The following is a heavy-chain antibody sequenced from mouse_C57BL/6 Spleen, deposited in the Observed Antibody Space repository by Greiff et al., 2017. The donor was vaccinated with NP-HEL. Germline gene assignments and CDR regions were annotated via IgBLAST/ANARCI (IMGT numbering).Heavy chain of an antibody. CDR2: INPDSSTI. V-gene: IGHV4-1*01. CDR3: ARPITTGDWYFDV. J-gene: IGHJ1*03. Sequence: EADGVDFSRYWMSWVRRAPGKGLEWIGEINPDSSTINYAPSLKDKFIISRDNAKNTLYLQMSKVRSEDTALYYCARPITTGDWYFDVWGTGTTVTVSS. CDR1: GVDFSRYW. D-gene: IGHD1-2*01.